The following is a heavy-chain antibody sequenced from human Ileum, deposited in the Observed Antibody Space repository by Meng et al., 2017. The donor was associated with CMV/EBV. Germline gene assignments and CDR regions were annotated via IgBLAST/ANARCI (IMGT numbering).Heavy chain of an antibody. CDR3: ARDIVDNEDGV. Sequence: GESLKISCAASGITFVHYGMSWVRQAPGKGLEYVSAITWNGGSTDYADSVKGRFTISRDNAKNSLYLQMNSLRAEDTALYYCARDIVDNEDGVWGQGTTVTVSS. V-gene: IGHV3-20*04. D-gene: IGHD5-12*01. J-gene: IGHJ6*02. CDR1: GITFVHYG. CDR2: ITWNGGST.